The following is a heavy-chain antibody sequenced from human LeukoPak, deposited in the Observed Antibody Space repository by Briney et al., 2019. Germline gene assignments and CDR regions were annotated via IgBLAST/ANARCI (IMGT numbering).Heavy chain of an antibody. D-gene: IGHD3-22*01. Sequence: GGSLRLSCAASGFTFSDYYMTWIRQAPGKGLEWVSYISSSGYTIYYADSVKGRFTISRDNAKNSLYLQMNSLRAEDTAVYYCARVESYDSSGYNDAFDMWGQGTMVTVSS. V-gene: IGHV3-11*01. CDR3: ARVESYDSSGYNDAFDM. CDR2: ISSSGYTI. CDR1: GFTFSDYY. J-gene: IGHJ3*02.